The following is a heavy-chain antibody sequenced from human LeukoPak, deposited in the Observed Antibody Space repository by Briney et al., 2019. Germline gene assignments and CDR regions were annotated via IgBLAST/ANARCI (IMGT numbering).Heavy chain of an antibody. V-gene: IGHV1-3*01. CDR1: GYSFIRYA. CDR2: VNGGNDKT. D-gene: IGHD3-22*01. CDR3: ARDFDSSFSFDY. Sequence: ASVKVSCKASGYSFIRYALHWVRQAPGQRPEWMGRVNGGNDKTAYSKKFQGRVTITRDSSASTTYMELSSLRPEDTAVYYCARDFDSSFSFDYWGQGTLVTVSS. J-gene: IGHJ4*02.